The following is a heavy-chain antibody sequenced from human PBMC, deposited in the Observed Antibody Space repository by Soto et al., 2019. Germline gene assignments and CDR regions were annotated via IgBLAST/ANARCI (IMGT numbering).Heavy chain of an antibody. V-gene: IGHV4-30-4*01. CDR1: GGSISSGDYY. CDR2: IYYSGST. J-gene: IGHJ5*02. D-gene: IGHD3-10*01. CDR3: ARRGPVDGELLLSWFDP. Sequence: SETLSLTCTVSGGSISSGDYYWSWIRQPPGKGLEWIGYIYYSGSTYYNPSLKSRVTISVDTSKNQFSLKLSSVTAADTAVYYCARRGPVDGELLLSWFDPWGQGTLVTVSS.